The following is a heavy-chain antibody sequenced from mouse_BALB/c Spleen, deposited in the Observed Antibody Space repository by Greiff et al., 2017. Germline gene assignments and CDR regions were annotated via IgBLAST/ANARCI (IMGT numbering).Heavy chain of an antibody. CDR1: GYTFTDYE. V-gene: IGHV1-15*01. Sequence: QVQLQQSGAELVRPGASVTLSCKASGYTFTDYEMHWVKQTPVHGLEWIGAIDPETGGTAYNQKFKGKATLTADKSSSTAYMELRSLTSEDSAVYYCTREVDWYFDVWGAGTTVTVSS. D-gene: IGHD1-1*01. CDR3: TREVDWYFDV. CDR2: IDPETGGT. J-gene: IGHJ1*01.